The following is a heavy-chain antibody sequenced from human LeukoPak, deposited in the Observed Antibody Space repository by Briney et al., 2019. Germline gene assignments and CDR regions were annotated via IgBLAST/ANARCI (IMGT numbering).Heavy chain of an antibody. Sequence: GASVKVSCEASGYTFTSYYMHWVRQAPGQGLEWMGIINPSGGSTSYAQKFQGRVTMTRDTSTSTVYMELSSLRSEDTAVYYCARAVIAADYFDYWGQGTLVTVSS. J-gene: IGHJ4*02. CDR1: GYTFTSYY. CDR3: ARAVIAADYFDY. D-gene: IGHD6-13*01. CDR2: INPSGGST. V-gene: IGHV1-46*01.